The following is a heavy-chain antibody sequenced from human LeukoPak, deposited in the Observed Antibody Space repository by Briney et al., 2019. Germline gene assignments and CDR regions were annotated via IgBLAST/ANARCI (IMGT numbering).Heavy chain of an antibody. J-gene: IGHJ2*01. Sequence: TLSLTCTVSGGSISSGDYYWSWIRQPPGKGLEWIGYIYYSGSTYYNPSLKSRVTISVDTSKNQFSLKLSSVTAADTAVYYCARGRYQLLAWYFDLWGRGTLVTVSS. CDR1: GGSISSGDYY. CDR3: ARGRYQLLAWYFDL. D-gene: IGHD2-2*01. CDR2: IYYSGST. V-gene: IGHV4-30-4*08.